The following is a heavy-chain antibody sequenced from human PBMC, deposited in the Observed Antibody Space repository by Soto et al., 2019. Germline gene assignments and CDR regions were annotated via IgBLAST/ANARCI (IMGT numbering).Heavy chain of an antibody. CDR2: IWYDGSNK. CDR3: ARGFGELTGYYYYYMDV. CDR1: GFTFSSYG. V-gene: IGHV3-33*01. D-gene: IGHD3-10*01. J-gene: IGHJ6*03. Sequence: GGSLRLSCAASGFTFSSYGMHWVRQAPGKGLEWVAVIWYDGSNKYYADSVKGRFTISRGNSKNTLYLQMNSLRAEDTAVYYCARGFGELTGYYYYYMDVWGKGTTVTVSS.